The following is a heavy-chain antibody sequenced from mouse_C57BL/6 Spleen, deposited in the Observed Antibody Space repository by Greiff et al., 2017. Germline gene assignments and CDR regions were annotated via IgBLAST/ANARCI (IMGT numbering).Heavy chain of an antibody. CDR2: IHPKSGST. J-gene: IGHJ1*03. CDR1: GYTFTSYW. Sequence: QVQLQQSGAELVKPGASVKLSCKASGYTFTSYWMHWVKQRPGQGLEWIGMIHPKSGSTNYNEKFKSKATLTVDKSSSTAYMQLSSLTSEDSAVYYCAITTIVTTRDWYFDVWGTGTTVTVSS. D-gene: IGHD2-5*01. CDR3: AITTIVTTRDWYFDV. V-gene: IGHV1-64*01.